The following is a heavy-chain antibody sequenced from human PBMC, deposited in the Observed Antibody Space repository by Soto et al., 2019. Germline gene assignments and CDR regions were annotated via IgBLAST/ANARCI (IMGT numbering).Heavy chain of an antibody. CDR2: IRSKAYGGTT. V-gene: IGHV3-49*04. D-gene: IGHD6-19*01. J-gene: IGHJ4*02. CDR3: VAVAAPTWGLPEGDY. Sequence: GGSLRLSCTASGFTFGDYAMSWVRQAPGKGLEWVGFIRSKAYGGTTEYAASVKGRFTISRDDSKSIAYLQMNSLKTEDTAVYYGVAVAAPTWGLPEGDYWGQGTLVTVSS. CDR1: GFTFGDYA.